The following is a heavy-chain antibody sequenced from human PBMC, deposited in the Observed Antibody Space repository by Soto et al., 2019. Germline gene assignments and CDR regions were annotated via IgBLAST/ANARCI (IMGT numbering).Heavy chain of an antibody. D-gene: IGHD3-9*01. V-gene: IGHV4-59*01. CDR3: ARDRLANWFDP. J-gene: IGHJ5*02. CDR1: GGSISSYY. CDR2: IYNSGST. Sequence: WETLSLTCTVSGGSISSYYWSWIRQPPGKGLEWIGYIYNSGSTKYNPSLKSRVTISVDTSKNQFSLKLSSVTAADTAVYYCARDRLANWFDPWGQGTLVTVSS.